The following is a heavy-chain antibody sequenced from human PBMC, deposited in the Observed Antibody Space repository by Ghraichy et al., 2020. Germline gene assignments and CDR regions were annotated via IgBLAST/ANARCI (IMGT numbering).Heavy chain of an antibody. CDR2: ISSSGSTI. D-gene: IGHD2-21*01. CDR3: ARRLSPLDY. Sequence: GESLNISCAASGFTFSDYYMSWIRQAPGKGLEWVSYISSSGSTIYYADSVKGRFIISRDNAKNSLYLQMNSLRAEDTAVYYCARRLSPLDYWGQGTLVTVSS. J-gene: IGHJ4*02. CDR1: GFTFSDYY. V-gene: IGHV3-11*01.